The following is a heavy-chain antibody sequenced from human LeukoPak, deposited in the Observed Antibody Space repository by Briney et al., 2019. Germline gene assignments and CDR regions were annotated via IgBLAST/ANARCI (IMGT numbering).Heavy chain of an antibody. V-gene: IGHV3-30*02. CDR1: GFTFSSYG. Sequence: GGTLRLSCAASGFTFSSYGMHWVRQAPGKGLEWVAFIRYDGSNKYYADSVKGRFTISRDNSKNTLYLQMNSLRAEDTAVYYCAKAGGSYVAVHNWFDPWGQGTLVTVSS. D-gene: IGHD1-26*01. CDR2: IRYDGSNK. CDR3: AKAGGSYVAVHNWFDP. J-gene: IGHJ5*02.